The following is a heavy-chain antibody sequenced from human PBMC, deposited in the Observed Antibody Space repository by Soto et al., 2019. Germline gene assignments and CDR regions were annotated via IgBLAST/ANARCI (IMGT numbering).Heavy chain of an antibody. CDR2: MNPNSGNT. V-gene: IGHV1-8*01. D-gene: IGHD3-3*01. CDR1: GYTFTSYD. CDR3: ARGQGYDFWSGYLWFDP. J-gene: IGHJ5*02. Sequence: ASVKVSCKASGYTFTSYDINWVRQANGQGLEWMGWMNPNSGNTGYAQKFQGRVTMTRNTSISTAYMELSSLRSEDTAVYYCARGQGYDFWSGYLWFDPWGQGTLVTVSS.